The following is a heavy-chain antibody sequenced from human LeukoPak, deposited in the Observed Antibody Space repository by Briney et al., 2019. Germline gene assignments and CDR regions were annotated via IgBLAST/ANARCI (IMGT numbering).Heavy chain of an antibody. V-gene: IGHV3-11*05. CDR2: ISNRNGYT. CDR1: GFTFSDFY. J-gene: IGHJ4*02. Sequence: GGSLRLSCAASGFTFSDFYMSWIRQAPGKGLEWVSYISNRNGYTNYADSVKGRFTISRDNAKNSLYLQMNSLSAEDTAVYYCARDRGTAGGNDYWGQGTLGTVSS. D-gene: IGHD6-13*01. CDR3: ARDRGTAGGNDY.